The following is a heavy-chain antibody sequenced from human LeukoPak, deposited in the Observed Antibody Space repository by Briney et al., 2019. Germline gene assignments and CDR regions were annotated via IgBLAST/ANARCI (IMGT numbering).Heavy chain of an antibody. CDR3: ATLRGLTMVRDDI. V-gene: IGHV1-8*03. D-gene: IGHD3-10*01. J-gene: IGHJ3*02. CDR2: MNPNSGNT. CDR1: GYTFTSYD. Sequence: ASVKVSCKASGYTFTSYDINWVRQATGQGLEWMGWMNPNSGNTGYAQKFQGRVTITRNTSISTAYMELSSLRSEDTAVYYCATLRGLTMVRDDIWGQGTMVTVSS.